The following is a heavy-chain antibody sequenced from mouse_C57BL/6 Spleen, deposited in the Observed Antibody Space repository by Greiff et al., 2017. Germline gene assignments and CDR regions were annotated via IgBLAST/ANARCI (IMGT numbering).Heavy chain of an antibody. CDR3: TRDGRDGYYAWFAY. CDR2: ISSGGDYI. CDR1: GFTFSSYA. J-gene: IGHJ3*01. D-gene: IGHD2-3*01. V-gene: IGHV5-9-1*02. Sequence: EVHLVESGEGLVKPGGSLKLSCAASGFTFSSYAMSWVRQTPEKRLEWVAYISSGGDYIYYADTVKGRFTISRDNARNTLYLQMSSLKSEDTAMYYCTRDGRDGYYAWFAYWGQGTLVTVSA.